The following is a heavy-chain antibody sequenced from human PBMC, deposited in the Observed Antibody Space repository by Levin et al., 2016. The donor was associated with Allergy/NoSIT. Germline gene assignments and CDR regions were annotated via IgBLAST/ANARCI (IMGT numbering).Heavy chain of an antibody. CDR2: ISDNGGRT. Sequence: GESLKISCEASRFTFSSYAMSWVRQSPGKGLEWVSAISDNGGRTYYADSVKGRFTISRDNSKNTLYLQMNSLKDEDTAVYYCAKRFGNSFWHDYWGQGTLVTVSS. V-gene: IGHV3-23*01. J-gene: IGHJ4*02. CDR1: RFTFSSYA. CDR3: AKRFGNSFWHDY. D-gene: IGHD6-13*01.